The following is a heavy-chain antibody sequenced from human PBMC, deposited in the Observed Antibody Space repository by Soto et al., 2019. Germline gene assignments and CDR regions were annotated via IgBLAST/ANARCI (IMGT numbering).Heavy chain of an antibody. D-gene: IGHD3-22*01. CDR3: ARASRYYYDSSGYYYFDY. V-gene: IGHV1-69*13. CDR2: IIPIFGTA. CDR1: GGTFSSYA. Sequence: SVKVSCKASGGTFSSYAISWVRQAPGQGLEWMGGIIPIFGTANYAQKFQGRVTITADESTSTAYMELSSLRSEDTAVYYCARASRYYYDSSGYYYFDYWGQGTLVTVSS. J-gene: IGHJ4*02.